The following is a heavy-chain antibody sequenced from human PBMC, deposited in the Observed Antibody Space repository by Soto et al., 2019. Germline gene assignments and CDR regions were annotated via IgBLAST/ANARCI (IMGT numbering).Heavy chain of an antibody. Sequence: QITLKESGPTLVNPTQTLTLTCTFSGFSLSTSGVGVGWIRQPPGKALEWLALIYWNDDKRYSPSLKSRLTITTDTSKNQVVLTMTNMDPVDTATYYCAHRRPWSPGDYFDYWGQGTLVTVSS. D-gene: IGHD2-15*01. J-gene: IGHJ4*02. CDR3: AHRRPWSPGDYFDY. CDR2: IYWNDDK. CDR1: GFSLSTSGVG. V-gene: IGHV2-5*01.